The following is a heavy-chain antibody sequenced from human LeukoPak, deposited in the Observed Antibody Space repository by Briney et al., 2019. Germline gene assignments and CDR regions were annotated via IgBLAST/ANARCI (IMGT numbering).Heavy chain of an antibody. CDR3: AKEGGPYYDILTGYGMDV. V-gene: IGHV3-9*01. CDR1: GFTFDDYA. Sequence: GRSLRLSCAASGFTFDDYAMHWVRQAPGKGLEWVSGISWNSGSIGYADSVKGRFTISRDNAKNSLYLQMNSLRAEDTALYYCAKEGGPYYDILTGYGMDVWGKGTTVTVSS. D-gene: IGHD3-9*01. CDR2: ISWNSGSI. J-gene: IGHJ6*04.